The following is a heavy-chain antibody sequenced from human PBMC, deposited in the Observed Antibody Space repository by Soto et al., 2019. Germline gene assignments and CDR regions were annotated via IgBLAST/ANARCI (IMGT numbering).Heavy chain of an antibody. J-gene: IGHJ4*02. Sequence: PSETLSLTCTVSGGSIISGYWSWIRQPPGKGLKWIGYISHSGNTNYNPSVKSRVTLSVDTPKNQFSLRLSSVTTADTAVYYCAGLRGYAGSPIDYWGQGTLVTV. D-gene: IGHD2-15*01. CDR2: ISHSGNT. V-gene: IGHV4-59*01. CDR1: GGSIISGY. CDR3: AGLRGYAGSPIDY.